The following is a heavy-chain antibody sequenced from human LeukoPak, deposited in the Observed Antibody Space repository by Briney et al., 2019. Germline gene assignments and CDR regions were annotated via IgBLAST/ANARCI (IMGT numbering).Heavy chain of an antibody. J-gene: IGHJ4*02. CDR1: GGSFNSYY. D-gene: IGHD4-17*01. V-gene: IGHV4-4*07. Sequence: SETLSLTCTVSGGSFNSYYWSWLRQPAGKGLEWLGRIQSSGSTDYSPSLQSRVTISIDTSQRQFSLNLRSVTAADTAVYYCARDIVYLIDEDYGWGQGTLVTVSS. CDR2: IQSSGST. CDR3: ARDIVYLIDEDYG.